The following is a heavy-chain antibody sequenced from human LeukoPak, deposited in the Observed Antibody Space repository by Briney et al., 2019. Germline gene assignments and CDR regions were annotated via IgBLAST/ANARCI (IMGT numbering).Heavy chain of an antibody. CDR2: INSDGSST. CDR3: ARVRYYGNWFDP. V-gene: IGHV3-74*01. D-gene: IGHD3-3*01. Sequence: GGSLRLSCAASGFIFSSYWMHWVRQAPGKGLVWVSRINSDGSSTSYADSVKGRFTISRDNAKNTLYLQMNSLRAEDTAVYYCARVRYYGNWFDPWGQGTLVTVSS. J-gene: IGHJ5*02. CDR1: GFIFSSYW.